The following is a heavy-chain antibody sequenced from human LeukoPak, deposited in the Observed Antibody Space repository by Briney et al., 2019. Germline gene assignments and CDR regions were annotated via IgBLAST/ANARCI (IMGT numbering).Heavy chain of an antibody. CDR1: GFTVSSNY. Sequence: PGGSLRLSCAASGFTVSSNYMSWVRQAPGKGLEWVSVIYSGGSTYYADSVKGRFTISRDNSKSTLYLQMNSLRAEDTAVYYCARSSSSYGYGDAFDIWGQGTMVTVSS. CDR3: ARSSSSYGYGDAFDI. D-gene: IGHD5-18*01. CDR2: IYSGGST. V-gene: IGHV3-53*01. J-gene: IGHJ3*02.